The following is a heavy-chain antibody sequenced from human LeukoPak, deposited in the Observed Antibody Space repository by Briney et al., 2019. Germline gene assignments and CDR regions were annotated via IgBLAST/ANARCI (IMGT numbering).Heavy chain of an antibody. CDR1: GGTFSSYA. D-gene: IGHD3-10*01. CDR3: ARVEITMVRGVTYNWFDP. Sequence: GASVKVSCKASGGTFSSYAISWVRQAPGQGLEWMGGIIPIFGTANYAQKFQGRVTITADESTSTAYMELSSLRSEDTAVCYCARVEITMVRGVTYNWFDPWGQGTLVTVSS. V-gene: IGHV1-69*13. J-gene: IGHJ5*02. CDR2: IIPIFGTA.